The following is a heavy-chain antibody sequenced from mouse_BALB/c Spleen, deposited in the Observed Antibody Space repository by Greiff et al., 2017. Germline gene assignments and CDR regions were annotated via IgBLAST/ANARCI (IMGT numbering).Heavy chain of an antibody. Sequence: VKLQESGPGLVAPSQSLSITCTVSGFSLTSYGVHWVRQPPGKGLEWLGVIWAGGSTNYNSALMSRLSISKDNSKSQVFLKMNSLQTDDTAMYYCARDRGYGYDGYAMDYWGQGTSVTVSS. V-gene: IGHV2-9*02. J-gene: IGHJ4*01. CDR2: IWAGGST. D-gene: IGHD2-2*01. CDR1: GFSLTSYG. CDR3: ARDRGYGYDGYAMDY.